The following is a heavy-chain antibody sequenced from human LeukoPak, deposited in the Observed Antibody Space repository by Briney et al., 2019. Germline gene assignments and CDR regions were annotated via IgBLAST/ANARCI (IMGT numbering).Heavy chain of an antibody. D-gene: IGHD6-13*01. Sequence: GGSLRLSCAASGFTFSNYAMSWVRQAPGKGLEWVSGTSGRVDAKDYTDSVKGRFTISRDHSKNTLYLQMNSLRAEDTAVYYCARDDSSSWYPDYWGQGTLVTVSS. CDR2: TSGRVDAK. CDR1: GFTFSNYA. V-gene: IGHV3-23*01. CDR3: ARDDSSSWYPDY. J-gene: IGHJ4*02.